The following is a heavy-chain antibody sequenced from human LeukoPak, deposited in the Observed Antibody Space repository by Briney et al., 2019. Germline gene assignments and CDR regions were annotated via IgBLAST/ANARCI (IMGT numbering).Heavy chain of an antibody. CDR3: ARDKTIFGPPAWFDP. CDR2: IIPIFGTA. J-gene: IGHJ5*02. V-gene: IGHV1-69*05. Sequence: SVKVSCKASGGTFSSYAISWVRQAPGQGLEWMGRIIPIFGTANYAQKFQGRVTITTDESTSTAYMELSSLRSEDTAVYYCARDKTIFGPPAWFDPWGQGTLVTVPS. D-gene: IGHD3-9*01. CDR1: GGTFSSYA.